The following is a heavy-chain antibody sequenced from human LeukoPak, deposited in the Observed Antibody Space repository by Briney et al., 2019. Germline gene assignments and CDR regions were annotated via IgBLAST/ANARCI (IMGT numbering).Heavy chain of an antibody. CDR2: ISGSGGST. Sequence: GGSLRLSCAASGFTFSSYAMSWVRQAPGKGLEWVSGISGSGGSTYYADSVKGRFTISRDNSKNTLYLQMNSLRAEDTAVYYCAKARNYYDSSGDWDYWGQGTLVTVSS. D-gene: IGHD3-22*01. J-gene: IGHJ4*02. CDR3: AKARNYYDSSGDWDY. CDR1: GFTFSSYA. V-gene: IGHV3-23*01.